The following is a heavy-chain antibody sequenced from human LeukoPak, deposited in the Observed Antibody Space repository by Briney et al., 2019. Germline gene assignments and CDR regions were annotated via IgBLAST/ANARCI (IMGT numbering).Heavy chain of an antibody. J-gene: IGHJ4*02. CDR2: IKQDGSEK. V-gene: IGHV3-7*01. CDR1: GFTFSSYW. Sequence: GGSLRLSCAASGFTFSSYWMSWARQAPGKGLEWVANIKQDGSEKYYVDSVKGRFTISRDNAKNSLYLQMNSLRAEDTAVYYCARGPVYYYRSYFDYWGQGTLVTVSS. CDR3: ARGPVYYYRSYFDY. D-gene: IGHD3-10*01.